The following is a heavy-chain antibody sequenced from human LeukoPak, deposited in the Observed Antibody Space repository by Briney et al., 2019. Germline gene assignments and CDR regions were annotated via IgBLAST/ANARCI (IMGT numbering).Heavy chain of an antibody. J-gene: IGHJ4*02. V-gene: IGHV4-39*01. CDR1: GGSISSSSYY. D-gene: IGHD3/OR15-3a*01. Sequence: PSETLSLTCTVSGGSISSSSYYWGWIRQPPGEGLEWIGSISYSGSTYYNASLKSQVSISIDTSKNQFSLRLTSVTAADTAVYYCARQTGSGLFILPGGQGTLVTVSS. CDR3: ARQTGSGLFILP. CDR2: ISYSGST.